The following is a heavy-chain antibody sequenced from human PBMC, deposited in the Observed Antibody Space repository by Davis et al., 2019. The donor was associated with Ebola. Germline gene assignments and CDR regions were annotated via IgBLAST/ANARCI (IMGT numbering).Heavy chain of an antibody. Sequence: SETLSLTCTVSGGSISSSSYYWGWIRQPPGKGLEWIGSIYHSGSTYYNPSLKSRVTMSVDTSKNQFSLKLSSVTAADTAVYYCARDEIAQWSWFDPWGQGTLVTVSS. CDR1: GGSISSSSYY. CDR3: ARDEIAQWSWFDP. V-gene: IGHV4-39*07. J-gene: IGHJ5*02. D-gene: IGHD6-19*01. CDR2: IYHSGST.